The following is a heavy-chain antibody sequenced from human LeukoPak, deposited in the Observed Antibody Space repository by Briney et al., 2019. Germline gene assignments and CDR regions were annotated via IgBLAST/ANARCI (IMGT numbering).Heavy chain of an antibody. CDR2: ISTNSGNP. Sequence: ASVKVSCKASGYIFDIYALIWVRQAPGQGLELMGWISTNSGNPTYAQGFTGRFVFSLDTSVSTAYLQISSLKAEDTAVYYCARDYTLTLGTTTYFQHWGQGTLVTVSS. V-gene: IGHV7-4-1*02. CDR3: ARDYTLTLGTTTYFQH. D-gene: IGHD1-7*01. J-gene: IGHJ1*01. CDR1: GYIFDIYA.